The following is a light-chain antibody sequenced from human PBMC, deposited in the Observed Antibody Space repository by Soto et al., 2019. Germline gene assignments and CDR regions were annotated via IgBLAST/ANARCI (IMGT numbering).Light chain of an antibody. J-gene: IGLJ2*01. CDR2: DVT. V-gene: IGLV2-14*01. CDR3: SSYTSTNTLV. CDR1: RIDVGGYNF. Sequence: QSALTQPASVSGSPGQSITISCTGTRIDVGGYNFVSWYQQHPGKVPKLLIYDVTHRPSGVSNRFSASKSANTASLTISGLQAEDEADYYCSSYTSTNTLVFGGGTQLTVL.